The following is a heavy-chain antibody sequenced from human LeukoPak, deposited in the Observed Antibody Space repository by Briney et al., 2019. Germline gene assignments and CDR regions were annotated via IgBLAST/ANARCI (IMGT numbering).Heavy chain of an antibody. CDR1: GGSIRSYY. CDR3: ARGSRELYYFDY. V-gene: IGHV4-59*01. D-gene: IGHD1-7*01. J-gene: IGHJ4*02. CDR2: IYYSGTT. Sequence: SETLSLTCTVSGGSIRSYYWNWIRQPPGKGLEWIGYIYYSGTTNHNPSLKSRVTISVDTSKNQFSLKLNSVTAADTAVYYCARGSRELYYFDYWGQGTLVTVSS.